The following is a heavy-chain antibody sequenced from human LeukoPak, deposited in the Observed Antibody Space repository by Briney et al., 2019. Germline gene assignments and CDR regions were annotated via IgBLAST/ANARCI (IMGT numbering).Heavy chain of an antibody. CDR1: GGSISSGSYY. CDR3: ARFTIFGVGPGYYFDY. J-gene: IGHJ4*02. D-gene: IGHD3-3*01. Sequence: PSQTLSPTCTVSGGSISSGSYYWSWIRQPAGKGLEWIGRIYASGSTNYNPSLKSRVTISVDTSKNQFSLKLSSVTAADTAVYYCARFTIFGVGPGYYFDYWGQGTLVTVSS. V-gene: IGHV4-61*02. CDR2: IYASGST.